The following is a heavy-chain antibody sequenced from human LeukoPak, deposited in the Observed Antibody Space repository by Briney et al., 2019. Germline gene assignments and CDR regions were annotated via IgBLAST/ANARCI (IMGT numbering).Heavy chain of an antibody. CDR3: ARVGDGLNDAFDI. CDR1: GSTFTGYY. Sequence: GASVKVSCKASGSTFTGYYMNWGRQPPGQGLEWMGRITPNNGGTNYAQKVQGRVTMTRDTSITTAYMELSRLRSDDTAVYYCARVGDGLNDAFDIWGQGTMVTVSS. CDR2: ITPNNGGT. J-gene: IGHJ3*02. D-gene: IGHD5-24*01. V-gene: IGHV1-2*06.